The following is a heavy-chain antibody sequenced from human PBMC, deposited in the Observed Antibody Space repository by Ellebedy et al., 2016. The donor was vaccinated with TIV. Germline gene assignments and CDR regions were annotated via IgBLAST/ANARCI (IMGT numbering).Heavy chain of an antibody. V-gene: IGHV3-30*02. D-gene: IGHD3-10*01. J-gene: IGHJ4*02. CDR1: GFTFSSYG. CDR3: AKGQWLGKRDG. CDR2: VRYDGSKT. Sequence: GESLKISCEASGFTFSSYGLHWVRQAPGKGLEWVAFVRYDGSKTYYADSVKGRFTISRDNSKNMLYLQMKTLRVKDRAVYYWAKGQWLGKRDGWGQG.